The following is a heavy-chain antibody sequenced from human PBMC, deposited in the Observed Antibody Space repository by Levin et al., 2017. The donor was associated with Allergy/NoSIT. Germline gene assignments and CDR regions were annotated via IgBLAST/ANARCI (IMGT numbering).Heavy chain of an antibody. CDR3: ARGRYVRALAGALSIGY. CDR1: GYTFTSYD. Sequence: ASVKVSCKASGYTFTSYDINWVRQATGQGLEWMGWMNPNSGNTGYAQKFQGRVTMTRNTSISTAYMELSSLRSEDTAVYYCARGRYVRALAGALSIGYWGQGTLVTVSS. CDR2: MNPNSGNT. D-gene: IGHD1-1*01. J-gene: IGHJ4*02. V-gene: IGHV1-8*01.